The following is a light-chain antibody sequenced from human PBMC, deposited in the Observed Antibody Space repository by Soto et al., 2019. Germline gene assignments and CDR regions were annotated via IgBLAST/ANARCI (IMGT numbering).Light chain of an antibody. CDR2: DAS. V-gene: IGKV1-5*01. CDR1: QSISGW. J-gene: IGKJ1*01. Sequence: DIQVAQSASTLSASVGDRVTITCRASQSISGWLAWYQQKPGKAPKLLIYDASSLESGVPSRFSGSGSGTEFTLTISSLQPDDFATYYCQQYNSYSGFGQGTKVDIK. CDR3: QQYNSYSG.